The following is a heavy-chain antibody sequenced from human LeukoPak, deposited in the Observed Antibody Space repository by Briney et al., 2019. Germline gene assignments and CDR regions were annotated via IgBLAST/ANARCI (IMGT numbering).Heavy chain of an antibody. CDR3: ARPLWFGESYFDY. V-gene: IGHV1-2*02. J-gene: IGHJ4*02. Sequence: GASVKVSCKASGYTFTGYYMHWVRQAPGQGLERMGWINPNSGGTNYAQKFQGRVTMTRDTSISTAYMELSRLRSDDTAVYYCARPLWFGESYFDYWGQGTLVTVSS. D-gene: IGHD3-10*01. CDR2: INPNSGGT. CDR1: GYTFTGYY.